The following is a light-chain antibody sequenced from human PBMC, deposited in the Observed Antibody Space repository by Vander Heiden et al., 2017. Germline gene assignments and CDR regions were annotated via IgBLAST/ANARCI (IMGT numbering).Light chain of an antibody. CDR3: HQSYNRPPT. V-gene: IGKV1-39*01. Sequence: DGQTTQPPSSLFTSVGESVTITCPASQTISNFLHWYQQQPGNAPLLLIFLASSLQSGLPSRFRGSGSATDFTLIISTLQHEDFANYYCHQSYNRPPTFGQGTKVEMK. CDR2: LAS. CDR1: QTISNF. J-gene: IGKJ1*01.